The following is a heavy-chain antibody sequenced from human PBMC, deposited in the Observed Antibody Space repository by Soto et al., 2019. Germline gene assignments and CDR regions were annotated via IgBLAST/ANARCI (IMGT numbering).Heavy chain of an antibody. V-gene: IGHV1-69*13. CDR3: ARAGGIAAAGTGEDWFDP. D-gene: IGHD6-13*01. J-gene: IGHJ5*02. CDR2: IIPIFGTA. Sequence: GASVKVSCKASGGTFSSYAISWVRQAPGQGLEWMGGIIPIFGTANYAQKFQGRVTITADESTSTAYMELSSLRSEDTAVYYCARAGGIAAAGTGEDWFDPWRQGTLATVSS. CDR1: GGTFSSYA.